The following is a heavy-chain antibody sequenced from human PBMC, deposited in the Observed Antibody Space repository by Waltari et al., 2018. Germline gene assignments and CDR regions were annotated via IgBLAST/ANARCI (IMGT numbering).Heavy chain of an antibody. CDR2: IIPSIGTA. Sequence: QVQLVQSGAEVKKPGSSVKVSCKASGGTFSSYAISWVRQAPGQGLEWMGGIIPSIGTANYEQKVQGRVTSTADESTSTAYMELSSLRSEDTAVYYCGLTGTYSYDFDYWGQGTLVTVSS. V-gene: IGHV1-69*13. D-gene: IGHD1-7*01. J-gene: IGHJ4*02. CDR3: GLTGTYSYDFDY. CDR1: GGTFSSYA.